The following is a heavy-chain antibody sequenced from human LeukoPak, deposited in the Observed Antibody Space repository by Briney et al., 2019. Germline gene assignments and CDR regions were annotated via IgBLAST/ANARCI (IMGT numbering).Heavy chain of an antibody. CDR2: IYWDDDK. D-gene: IGHD3-22*01. J-gene: IGHJ4*02. Sequence: SGPTLVKPPQTLTLICTFSGFSLSTSGVGVAWIRQPPVKALEWLALIYWDDDKRYSPSLKSRLTITKDTSKNQVVLIMTNMDPMDTATYYCAHSSDLYDSSSSYPYYFDYWGQGTLVTVSS. CDR1: GFSLSTSGVG. CDR3: AHSSDLYDSSSSYPYYFDY. V-gene: IGHV2-5*02.